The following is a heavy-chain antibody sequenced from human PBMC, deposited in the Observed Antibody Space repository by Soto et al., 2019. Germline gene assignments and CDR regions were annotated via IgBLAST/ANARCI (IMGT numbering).Heavy chain of an antibody. CDR2: ISYDGSNK. Sequence: GGSLRLSCAASGFTFSSYAMHWVRQAPGKGLEWVAVISYDGSNKYYADSVKGRFTISRDNSKNTLYLQMNSLRAEDTAVYYCCRERITILYGMDVWGQGTTVTVSS. J-gene: IGHJ6*02. V-gene: IGHV3-30-3*01. CDR1: GFTFSSYA. D-gene: IGHD3-3*01. CDR3: CRERITILYGMDV.